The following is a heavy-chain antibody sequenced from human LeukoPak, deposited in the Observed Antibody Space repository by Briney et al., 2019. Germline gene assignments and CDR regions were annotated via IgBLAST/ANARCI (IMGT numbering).Heavy chain of an antibody. CDR2: IIPIFGPP. CDR1: GGTFSSYA. CDR3: ARDRSSGTFDSFGV. J-gene: IGHJ3*01. V-gene: IGHV1-69*13. Sequence: SVKVSCKASGGTFSSYAISWVRQAPGQGLEWMGGIIPIFGPPNIAQKFQGRVTITAAESTSTVYMELSSLTSEDTATYFCARDRSSGTFDSFGVWGPGTMVYVSS. D-gene: IGHD1-26*01.